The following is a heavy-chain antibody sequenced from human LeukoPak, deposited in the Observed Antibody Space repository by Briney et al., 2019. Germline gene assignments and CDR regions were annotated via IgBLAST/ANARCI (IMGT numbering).Heavy chain of an antibody. CDR2: INHSGST. Sequence: KPSETLSLTCAVYGGSFSGYYWSWIRQPPGKGLEWIGEINHSGSTNYNPSLKSRVTISVDTSKNQFSLKLSSVTAADTAVYYCARAGIVSWFDPWGQGTLVTVSS. J-gene: IGHJ5*02. V-gene: IGHV4-34*01. CDR3: ARAGIVSWFDP. D-gene: IGHD1-26*01. CDR1: GGSFSGYY.